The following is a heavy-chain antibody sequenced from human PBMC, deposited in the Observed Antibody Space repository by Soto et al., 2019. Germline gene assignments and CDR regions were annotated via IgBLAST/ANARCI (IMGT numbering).Heavy chain of an antibody. CDR3: ARTHYDSSGYWVY. V-gene: IGHV3-53*01. J-gene: IGHJ4*02. D-gene: IGHD3-22*01. CDR1: GFTVSSKY. Sequence: EVQLVESGGGLNQPGGSLRLSCATSGFTVSSKYMSSVRQAPGKGLEWVSVVDSSGNTYYSDSVKGRFTISRDNSKNTMFLQMNDLRAEDTAFYYCARTHYDSSGYWVYWGQGTLVTVSS. CDR2: VDSSGNT.